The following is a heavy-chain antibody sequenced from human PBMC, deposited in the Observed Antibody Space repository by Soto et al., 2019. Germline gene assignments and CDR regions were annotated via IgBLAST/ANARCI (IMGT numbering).Heavy chain of an antibody. J-gene: IGHJ5*02. Sequence: PSQTLSLTCAISGDSVSSNSAAWNWIRQSPSRGLEWLGRTYYRSKWYNDYAVSVKSRITINPDTSKNQFSLQLNSVTPEDTAVYYCARSYLRPKYCSGGSCYSPGMDWFDPWGQGTLVTVSS. CDR3: ARSYLRPKYCSGGSCYSPGMDWFDP. CDR1: GDSVSSNSAA. CDR2: TYYRSKWYN. D-gene: IGHD2-15*01. V-gene: IGHV6-1*01.